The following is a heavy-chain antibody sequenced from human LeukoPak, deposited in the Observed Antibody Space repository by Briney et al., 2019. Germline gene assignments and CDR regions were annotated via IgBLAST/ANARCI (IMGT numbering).Heavy chain of an antibody. J-gene: IGHJ3*02. CDR3: ARDFFSSNWYRGRHDAFDI. CDR1: GYTFTSYG. CDR2: ISANTGHT. V-gene: IGHV1-18*01. D-gene: IGHD6-13*01. Sequence: ASVKVSCKSSGYTFTSYGISWVRQAPGQGLEWMGWISANTGHTSYAQKFQGRVTMTTDTSTSTAYMELRSLRSDDTAAYYCARDFFSSNWYRGRHDAFDIWGQGTMVTVST.